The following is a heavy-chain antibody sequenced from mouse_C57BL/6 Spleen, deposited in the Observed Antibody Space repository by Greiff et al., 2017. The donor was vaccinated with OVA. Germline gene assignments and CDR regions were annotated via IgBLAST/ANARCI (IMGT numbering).Heavy chain of an antibody. V-gene: IGHV1-54*01. J-gene: IGHJ2*01. D-gene: IGHD2-5*01. CDR1: GYAFTNYL. CDR3: AREVYSNFYFDY. CDR2: INPGSGGT. Sequence: VQLQQSGAELVRPGTSVKVSCKASGYAFTNYLIEWVKQRPGQGLEWIGVINPGSGGTNYNEKFKGKATLTADKSSSTAYMQLSSLTSEDSAVYFCAREVYSNFYFDYWGKGTTLTVSS.